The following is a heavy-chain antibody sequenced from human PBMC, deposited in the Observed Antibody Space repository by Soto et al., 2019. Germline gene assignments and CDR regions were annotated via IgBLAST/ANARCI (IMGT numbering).Heavy chain of an antibody. D-gene: IGHD3-22*01. CDR3: AKGGHYYDSSGYFCRFDY. CDR1: GFTFSSYA. Sequence: EVQLLESGGGLVQPGGSLRLSCAASGFTFSSYAMSWVRQAPGKGLEWVSAISGSGGSTYYADSVRGRFTISRDKSKNTLYLQMNSPRAEDTAVYYCAKGGHYYDSSGYFCRFDYWGQGTLVTVSS. V-gene: IGHV3-23*01. J-gene: IGHJ4*02. CDR2: ISGSGGST.